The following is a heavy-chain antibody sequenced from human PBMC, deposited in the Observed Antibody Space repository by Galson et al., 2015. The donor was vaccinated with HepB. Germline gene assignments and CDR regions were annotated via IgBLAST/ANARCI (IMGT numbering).Heavy chain of an antibody. V-gene: IGHV3-9*01. Sequence: SLRLSCAASGFTFDDYAMHWVRQAPGKGLEWVSGISWNSGSIGYADSVKGRFTISRDNAKNSLYLQMNSLRAEDTALYYCAKDGDYGCNFYWGQGTLVTVSS. J-gene: IGHJ4*02. CDR1: GFTFDDYA. D-gene: IGHD4-23*01. CDR3: AKDGDYGCNFY. CDR2: ISWNSGSI.